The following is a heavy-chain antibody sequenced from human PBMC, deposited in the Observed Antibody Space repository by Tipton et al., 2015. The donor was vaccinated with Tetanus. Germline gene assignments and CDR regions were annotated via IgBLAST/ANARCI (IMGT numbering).Heavy chain of an antibody. V-gene: IGHV1-18*04. CDR3: ARGIVLIWAGSYYGMDV. D-gene: IGHD2-8*01. CDR2: ISAYNENT. Sequence: QLVQSGAEVKKPGASVKVSCKASGYTFTSYGISWVRQAPGQGLEWMGWISAYNENTNYAQKLQGRVTMTTDTSTSTAYMELRSLGSDDTAVYYCARGIVLIWAGSYYGMDVWGQGTTVTVSS. J-gene: IGHJ6*02. CDR1: GYTFTSYG.